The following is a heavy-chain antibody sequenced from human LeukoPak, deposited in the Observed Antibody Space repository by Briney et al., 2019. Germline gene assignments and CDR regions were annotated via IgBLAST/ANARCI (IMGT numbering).Heavy chain of an antibody. CDR3: EIVHTTTGGAFDI. Sequence: PGGSLRLSCAASRFTVDDYGMIWLRQAPGKGREWVSGISWYGGSTCYADSVKGRFTISRDNAKNSLYLQMNSLRAEDTALYYCEIVHTTTGGAFDIWGQGTMVTVSS. J-gene: IGHJ3*02. V-gene: IGHV3-20*04. D-gene: IGHD1-1*01. CDR2: ISWYGGST. CDR1: RFTVDDYG.